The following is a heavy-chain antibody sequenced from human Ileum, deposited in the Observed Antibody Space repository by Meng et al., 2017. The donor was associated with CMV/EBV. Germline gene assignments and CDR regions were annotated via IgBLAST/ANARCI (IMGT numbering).Heavy chain of an antibody. Sequence: VELVQVGAEVKKPGASGKVSCKASGYTFTGYYIHWARQAPGEGLEWMGIINPGDGSTNYAQKFQGRVTMTRDTSTTTVHMELSSLRSEDTAVYYCARGPSRTDFDYWGQGTLVTVSS. CDR2: INPGDGST. V-gene: IGHV1-46*01. CDR3: ARGPSRTDFDY. J-gene: IGHJ4*02. D-gene: IGHD1-14*01. CDR1: GYTFTGYY.